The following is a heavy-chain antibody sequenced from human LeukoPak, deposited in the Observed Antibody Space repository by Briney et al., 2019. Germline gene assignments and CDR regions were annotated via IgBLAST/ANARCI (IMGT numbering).Heavy chain of an antibody. CDR3: AKNRVIAAAAPNWFDP. Sequence: GGSLRLSCAASGFTFSSYWMHWVRQAPGKGLVWVSRINSDGGSTNYADSVKGRFTISRDNAKNTLYLEMNSLRAEDTAVYYCAKNRVIAAAAPNWFDPWGQGTLVTVSS. D-gene: IGHD6-13*01. CDR1: GFTFSSYW. J-gene: IGHJ5*02. V-gene: IGHV3-74*01. CDR2: INSDGGST.